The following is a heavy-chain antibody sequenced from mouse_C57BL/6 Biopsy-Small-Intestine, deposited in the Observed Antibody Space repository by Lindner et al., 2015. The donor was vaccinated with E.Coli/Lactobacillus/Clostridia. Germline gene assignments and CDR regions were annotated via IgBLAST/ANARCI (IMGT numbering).Heavy chain of an antibody. CDR3: ARGGYGDYTAY. CDR1: GYSFTGYF. CDR2: INPYNGDT. V-gene: IGHV1-20*01. J-gene: IGHJ3*01. D-gene: IGHD2-13*01. Sequence: VQLQESGPELVKPGASVKMSCKASGYSFTGYFMNWVKQSHGKSLEWIGRINPYNGDTFYNQKFKGKATLTVDKSSSTAHMELRSLTSEDSALYYCARGGYGDYTAYWGQGDSGHCLC.